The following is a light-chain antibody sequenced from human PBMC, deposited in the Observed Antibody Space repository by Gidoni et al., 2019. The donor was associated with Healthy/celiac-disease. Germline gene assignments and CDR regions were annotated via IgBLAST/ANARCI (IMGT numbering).Light chain of an antibody. CDR1: QSVSST. CDR2: GAS. Sequence: ELVMTQSPATLSVSPGERATLPCRASQSVSSTLAWYQQKPGQAPRLLIYGASTRDTGIPARFSGSGSGTEFTLTISSLQSEDFAVYYCQQYNNWPRTFGQGTKVEIK. V-gene: IGKV3-15*01. CDR3: QQYNNWPRT. J-gene: IGKJ1*01.